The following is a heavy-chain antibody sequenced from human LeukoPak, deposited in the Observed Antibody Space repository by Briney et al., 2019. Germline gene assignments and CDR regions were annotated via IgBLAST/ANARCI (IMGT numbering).Heavy chain of an antibody. CDR1: GGSFSGYY. Sequence: SETLSLTCAVYGGSFSGYYWSWIRQPPGKGLEWIGEINHSGSTNYNPSLKSRVTISVDTSKNQFSLKLSSVTAADTAVYYCARGLRYYYNSSGYYYVDYFDYWGQGTLVTVSS. V-gene: IGHV4-34*01. CDR3: ARGLRYYYNSSGYYYVDYFDY. CDR2: INHSGST. D-gene: IGHD3-22*01. J-gene: IGHJ4*02.